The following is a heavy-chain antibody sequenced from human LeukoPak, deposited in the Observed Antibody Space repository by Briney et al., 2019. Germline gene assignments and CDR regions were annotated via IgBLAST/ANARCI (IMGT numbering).Heavy chain of an antibody. Sequence: SETLSLTXTVSGGSISSYYWSWIRQPPGKGLEWIGYIYYSGSTNYNPSLKSRVTISVDTSKNQFSLKLSSVTAADTAVYYCARGDGTTGTTCAFDIWGQGTMVTVSS. V-gene: IGHV4-59*01. D-gene: IGHD1-1*01. CDR3: ARGDGTTGTTCAFDI. CDR1: GGSISSYY. CDR2: IYYSGST. J-gene: IGHJ3*02.